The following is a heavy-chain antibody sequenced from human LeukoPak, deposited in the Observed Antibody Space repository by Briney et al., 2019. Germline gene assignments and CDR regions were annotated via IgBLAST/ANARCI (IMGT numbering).Heavy chain of an antibody. V-gene: IGHV3-49*04. Sequence: PGGSLILSCRGSGFRFGGYALSWVRQAPGKGLEWVGFIRSKALYGTSEYAASVEGRFTISRDDSNSIAYLQMNSLKTEDTAVYFCVRESVRDYYFDYWGQGTLVTVSS. D-gene: IGHD3-10*02. CDR2: IRSKALYGTS. J-gene: IGHJ4*02. CDR1: GFRFGGYA. CDR3: VRESVRDYYFDY.